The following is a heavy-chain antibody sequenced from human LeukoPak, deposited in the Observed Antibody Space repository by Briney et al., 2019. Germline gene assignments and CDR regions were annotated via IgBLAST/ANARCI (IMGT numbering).Heavy chain of an antibody. CDR3: ATPGPAPINNWFET. CDR2: FDPEDGET. D-gene: IGHD2-2*01. CDR1: GHTLTELS. Sequence: ASVKVSCKVSGHTLTELSMHWVREAPGKGLEWMGSFDPEDGETVYAQNFQGRVTLTEVTSIDTAYMELYILRSEDTAVYYCATPGPAPINNWFETWGQGTLVTVSS. V-gene: IGHV1-24*01. J-gene: IGHJ5*02.